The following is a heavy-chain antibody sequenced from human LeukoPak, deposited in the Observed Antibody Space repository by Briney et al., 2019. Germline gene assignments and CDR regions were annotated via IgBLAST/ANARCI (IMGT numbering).Heavy chain of an antibody. Sequence: SSKPSRYTPTSYSTGSVRQTPGQRVEWIGWITTYIGNTNYAQKLQGRVTMTTDTSTSTAYMELRSLRSDDTAVYYCARESDSSGYYSRYYYYYGMDVWGQGTTVTVSS. D-gene: IGHD3-22*01. V-gene: IGHV1-18*01. CDR1: RYTPTSYS. CDR2: ITTYIGNT. J-gene: IGHJ6*02. CDR3: ARESDSSGYYSRYYYYYGMDV.